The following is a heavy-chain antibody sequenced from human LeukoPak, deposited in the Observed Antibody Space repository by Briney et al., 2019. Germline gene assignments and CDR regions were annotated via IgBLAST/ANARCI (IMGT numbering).Heavy chain of an antibody. CDR2: IYYSGST. D-gene: IGHD3-10*01. V-gene: IGHV4-30-4*01. J-gene: IGHJ6*02. Sequence: PSETLSLTCTVSGGSISSGDYYWSWIRQPPGKGLEWIGYIYYSGSTYYNPSLKSRVTISVDTSKNQVSLKLSSVTAADTAVYYCARGEFLYYYGSGSYGMDVWGQGTTVTVSS. CDR1: GGSISSGDYY. CDR3: ARGEFLYYYGSGSYGMDV.